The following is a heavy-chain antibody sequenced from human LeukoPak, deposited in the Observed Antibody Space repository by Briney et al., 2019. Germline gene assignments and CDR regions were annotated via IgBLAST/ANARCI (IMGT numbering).Heavy chain of an antibody. CDR3: ARGAIGSSSRPYYYYYMDV. J-gene: IGHJ6*03. V-gene: IGHV3-7*04. CDR2: IKQDGSEK. CDR1: GFTFSSYW. Sequence: GGSLRLSCAASGFTFSSYWMSRVRQAPGKGLEWVANIKQDGSEKYYVDSVKGRFTISRDNAKNSLYLQMNSLGAEDTAVDYCARGAIGSSSRPYYYYYMDVWGKGTTVTVSS. D-gene: IGHD6-6*01.